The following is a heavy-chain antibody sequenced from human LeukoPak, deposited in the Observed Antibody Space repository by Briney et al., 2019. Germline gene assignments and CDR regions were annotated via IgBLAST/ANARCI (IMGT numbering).Heavy chain of an antibody. D-gene: IGHD5-24*01. CDR2: IYYSGST. V-gene: IGHV4-59*08. Sequence: SETLSLTCTVSGGSISSYYWSWIRQPPGKGLEWIGYIYYSGSTNYNPSLKSRVTISVDTSKNQFSLKLSSVTAADTAVYYCATISGRDGYNYFDYWGQGTLVTVSS. J-gene: IGHJ4*02. CDR3: ATISGRDGYNYFDY. CDR1: GGSISSYY.